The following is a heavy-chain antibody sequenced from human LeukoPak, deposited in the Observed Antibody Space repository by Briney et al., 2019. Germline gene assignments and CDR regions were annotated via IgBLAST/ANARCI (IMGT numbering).Heavy chain of an antibody. V-gene: IGHV4-59*01. CDR2: IYYSGST. J-gene: IGHJ4*02. CDR1: GGSISGYY. CDR3: ARGGGTYSSGWYYFDH. D-gene: IGHD6-19*01. Sequence: PSETLSLTCTVSGGSISGYYWSWIRQPPGKGLEWVGYIYYSGSTNYNPSRKSRVTISVDTSKNQFSLNLTSVTAADTAVYYCARGGGTYSSGWYYFDHWGQGTLVTVSS.